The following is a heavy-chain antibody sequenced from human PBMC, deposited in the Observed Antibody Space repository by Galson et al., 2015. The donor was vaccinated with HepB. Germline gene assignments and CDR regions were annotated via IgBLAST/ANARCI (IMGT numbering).Heavy chain of an antibody. CDR2: IRSKAYGGTT. V-gene: IGHV3-49*04. J-gene: IGHJ4*02. Sequence: SLRLSCAASGFTFGDYAMSWVRQAPGKGLEWVGFIRSKAYGGTTEYAASVKGRFTISRDDSKSIAYLQMNSLKTEDTAVYYCTRGNYYGSGSYYDDYWGQGTLVTVSS. D-gene: IGHD3-10*01. CDR3: TRGNYYGSGSYYDDY. CDR1: GFTFGDYA.